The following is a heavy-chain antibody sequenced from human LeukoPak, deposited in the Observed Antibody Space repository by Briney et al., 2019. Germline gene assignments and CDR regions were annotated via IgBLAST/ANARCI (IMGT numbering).Heavy chain of an antibody. CDR3: ARHIGGGIEDMDV. V-gene: IGHV4-59*08. CDR2: IYVTGT. CDR1: GGSIGTYY. Sequence: SETPSLTCTVSGGSIGTYYWSWIRQSPGKGLEWIGYIYVTGTRYNPYLQSRVTISVDRSRNQFFLKMSSVTAADTAVYYCARHIGGGIEDMDVWGKGTKVIVSS. D-gene: IGHD3-16*02. J-gene: IGHJ6*03.